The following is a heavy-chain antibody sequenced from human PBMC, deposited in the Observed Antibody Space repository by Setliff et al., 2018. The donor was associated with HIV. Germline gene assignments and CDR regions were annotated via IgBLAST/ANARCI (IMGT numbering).Heavy chain of an antibody. D-gene: IGHD2-21*01. J-gene: IGHJ5*02. CDR1: GGSVSSVNYY. V-gene: IGHV4-61*01. CDR3: VRGVARQVVIDRWFDP. Sequence: SETLSLTCSVSGGSVSSVNYYWSWIRQPPGKGLEWIGYIHYTGSTTYNPSLKSRVTISVDTSKNQFSLELSSVTAADTAVYYCVRGVARQVVIDRWFDPWGQGTPVTVSS. CDR2: IHYTGST.